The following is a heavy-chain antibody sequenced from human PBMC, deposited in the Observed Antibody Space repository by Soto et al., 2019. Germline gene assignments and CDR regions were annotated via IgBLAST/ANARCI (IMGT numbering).Heavy chain of an antibody. V-gene: IGHV3-11*01. J-gene: IGHJ4*02. Sequence: GGSLRLSCAASGFTFSDYYMSWIRQAPGKGLEWVSYISSSGSTIYYADSVKGRFTISRDNAKNSLYLQMNSLRAEDTAVYYCASWQGYYDSSGYYGDYWGQGTLVTVSS. CDR1: GFTFSDYY. CDR2: ISSSGSTI. D-gene: IGHD3-22*01. CDR3: ASWQGYYDSSGYYGDY.